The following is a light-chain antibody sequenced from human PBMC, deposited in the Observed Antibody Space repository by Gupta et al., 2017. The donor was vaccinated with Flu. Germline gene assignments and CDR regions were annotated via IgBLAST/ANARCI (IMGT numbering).Light chain of an antibody. V-gene: IGLV1-44*01. CDR1: SSNIGSNT. Sequence: PPSASGTPGQSVTISCSGSSSNIGSNTVNWYQQLTGTAPKLLIHSNNQRSSGVPDRFSGSKSDTSAPLAISGLQSEDEADYYCATWDDSRNGYVAFGGGTKLTVL. CDR3: ATWDDSRNGYVA. CDR2: SNN. J-gene: IGLJ2*01.